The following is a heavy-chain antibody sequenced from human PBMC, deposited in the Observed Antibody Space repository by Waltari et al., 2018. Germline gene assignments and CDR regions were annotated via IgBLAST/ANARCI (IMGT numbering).Heavy chain of an antibody. CDR3: ARGNGQYYGMDV. V-gene: IGHV1-69*01. J-gene: IGHJ6*02. CDR2: IIPMFGTP. D-gene: IGHD2-8*01. Sequence: QVQLMQSGAEMKKPGSSVRVSCKASGGTFKRDGFSWVRQAPGKGLEWMGGIIPMFGTPKYAQRFQGRVRITADESTSTTYMEVKTLRFEDTAVYFCARGNGQYYGMDVWGQGTAVIVSS. CDR1: GGTFKRDG.